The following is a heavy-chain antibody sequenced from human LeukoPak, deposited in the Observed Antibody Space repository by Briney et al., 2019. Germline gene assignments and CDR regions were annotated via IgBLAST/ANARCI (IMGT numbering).Heavy chain of an antibody. Sequence: GGSLRLSCAASQFTFSTYGMHWVRQAPGKGLEWVAVISFDANAKYYTDSVRGRFTISRDNSKNTLYLEMNSLRAEDTAVYYCAKGDSTASDIWGQGTMVTVSS. CDR2: ISFDANAK. CDR3: AKGDSTASDI. CDR1: QFTFSTYG. V-gene: IGHV3-30*18. J-gene: IGHJ3*02. D-gene: IGHD5-18*01.